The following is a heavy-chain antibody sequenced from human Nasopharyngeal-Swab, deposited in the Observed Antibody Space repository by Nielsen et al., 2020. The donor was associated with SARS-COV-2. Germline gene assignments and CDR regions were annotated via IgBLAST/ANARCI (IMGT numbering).Heavy chain of an antibody. D-gene: IGHD2-2*02. Sequence: WIRQPPWKGLEWVSYISSSSSTKYYADSVKGRFTISRDNAKNSLYLQMNSLRDEDTAVYYCARDAIVVVPAAIQYWGQGTLVTVSS. CDR2: ISSSSSTK. CDR3: ARDAIVVVPAAIQY. V-gene: IGHV3-11*04. J-gene: IGHJ4*02.